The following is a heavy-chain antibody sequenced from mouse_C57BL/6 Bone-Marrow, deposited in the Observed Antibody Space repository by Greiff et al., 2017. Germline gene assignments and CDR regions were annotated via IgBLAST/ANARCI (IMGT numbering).Heavy chain of an antibody. V-gene: IGHV1-69*01. CDR1: GYTFTSYW. CDR2: IDPSDSYT. J-gene: IGHJ2*01. Sequence: QVQLQQSGAELARPGASVKLSCKASGYTFTSYWMHWVKQRPGQGLEWIGEIDPSDSYTNYNQKFKGKSTLTVDKSSSTAYMQLSSLTSEDSAVYYCARDYDYDGGDYFDYWGQGTTLTVSS. D-gene: IGHD2-4*01. CDR3: ARDYDYDGGDYFDY.